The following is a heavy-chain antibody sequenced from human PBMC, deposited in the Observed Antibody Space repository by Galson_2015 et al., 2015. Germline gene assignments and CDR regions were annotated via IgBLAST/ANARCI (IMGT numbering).Heavy chain of an antibody. V-gene: IGHV3-23*01. D-gene: IGHD3/OR15-3a*01. Sequence: SLRLSCAASGFSFGSYTMTWVRQAPGKGLEWVSSISGAGGAYTYYAGPVKGRLTISRDDSMDTLYLQMNDLRGDDTAIYYCARADAFWTGLPRYGMDVWGQGTTVTVS. CDR1: GFSFGSYT. J-gene: IGHJ6*02. CDR2: ISGAGGAYT. CDR3: ARADAFWTGLPRYGMDV.